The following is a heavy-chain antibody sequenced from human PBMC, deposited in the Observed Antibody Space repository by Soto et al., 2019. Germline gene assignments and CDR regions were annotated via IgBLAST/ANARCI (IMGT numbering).Heavy chain of an antibody. D-gene: IGHD6-6*01. CDR2: VSGNGENT. CDR3: ARLPGGTAPRPAY. V-gene: IGHV3-23*01. J-gene: IGHJ4*02. Sequence: GGALRSAGPGSGFECRYNAMPWDHQAPGKGLQWVSTVSGNGENTYYAESVRGRFTISRDTSKNTLYLQMNSLRVEDTAVYYCARLPGGTAPRPAYWGQGTPVTVSS. CDR1: GFECRYNA.